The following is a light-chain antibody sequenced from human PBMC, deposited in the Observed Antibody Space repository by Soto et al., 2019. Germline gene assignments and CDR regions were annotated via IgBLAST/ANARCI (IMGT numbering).Light chain of an antibody. J-gene: IGLJ3*02. V-gene: IGLV2-14*03. CDR3: ASYTTTGTVL. CDR2: DVT. CDR1: NSDIGGFDS. Sequence: SVLTQPASVSGSPGQSITISCTGTNSDIGGFDSVSWFQQHPGEAPKLMIYDVTNRPSGISNRFSGSKFDNTASLTISGLQAEDEADYYCASYTTTGTVLFGAGTKLTVL.